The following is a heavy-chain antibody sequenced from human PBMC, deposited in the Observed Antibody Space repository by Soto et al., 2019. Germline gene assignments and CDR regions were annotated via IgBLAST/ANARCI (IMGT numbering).Heavy chain of an antibody. CDR1: GFTFSSYA. V-gene: IGHV3-30-3*01. J-gene: IGHJ6*02. D-gene: IGHD4-17*01. CDR3: ARVPGGDDYGEGDGMDV. Sequence: QVQLVESGGGVVQPGRSLRLSCAASGFTFSSYAMHWVRQAPGKGLEWVAVISYDGSNKYYADSVKGRFTISRDNSKNTLYLQMNSLRAEDTAVYYCARVPGGDDYGEGDGMDVWGQGTTVTVSS. CDR2: ISYDGSNK.